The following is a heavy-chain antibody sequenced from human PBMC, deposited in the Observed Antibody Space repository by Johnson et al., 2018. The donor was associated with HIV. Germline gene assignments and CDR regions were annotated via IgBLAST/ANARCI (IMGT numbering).Heavy chain of an antibody. Sequence: QVQLVESGGGVVQPGRSLRLSCAASGFTFSSYGMHWVRQAPCKGLEWVAVIWYDGSNKYYGDSVKGRFTISRDNFKNTLYLQMNSLRAEDTAVYYCATLEYSSSPGGYGAFDIWGQGTMVTVSS. J-gene: IGHJ3*02. D-gene: IGHD6-6*01. V-gene: IGHV3-33*01. CDR2: IWYDGSNK. CDR3: ATLEYSSSPGGYGAFDI. CDR1: GFTFSSYG.